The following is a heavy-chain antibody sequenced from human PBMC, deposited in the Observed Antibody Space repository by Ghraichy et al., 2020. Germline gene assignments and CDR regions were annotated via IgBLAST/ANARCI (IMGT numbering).Heavy chain of an antibody. CDR2: ISSSSSYI. CDR1: GFTFSSYN. V-gene: IGHV3-21*01. CDR3: VLGEAGTPFDY. Sequence: GSLRLSCAASGFTFSSYNINWVRQAPGKGLEWVSSISSSSSYIYYADSVKGRFTISRDNAKNSLYLQMNSLRAEDTAVYYCVLGEAGTPFDYWGQGTLVTVSS. J-gene: IGHJ4*02. D-gene: IGHD6-19*01.